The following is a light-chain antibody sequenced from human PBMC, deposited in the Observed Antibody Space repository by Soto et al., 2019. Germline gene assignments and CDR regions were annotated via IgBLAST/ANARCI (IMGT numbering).Light chain of an antibody. J-gene: IGLJ1*01. V-gene: IGLV2-23*02. CDR3: CSYAGSSTLYV. CDR1: SSDVGAYNY. Sequence: QSALTQPASVSGSPGRAITISCSGTSSDVGAYNYVSWYQQYPGKAPKLMIYDVSNRPSGVSNRFSGSKSGNTASLTISGLQAEDEADYYCCSYAGSSTLYVFGTGTKVTVL. CDR2: DVS.